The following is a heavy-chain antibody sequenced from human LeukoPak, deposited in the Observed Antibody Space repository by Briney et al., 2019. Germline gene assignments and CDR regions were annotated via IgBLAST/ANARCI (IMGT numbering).Heavy chain of an antibody. CDR1: GFTFSSYW. D-gene: IGHD1-26*01. CDR2: ISSSSSYI. V-gene: IGHV3-21*01. J-gene: IGHJ6*02. CDR3: ARSGATDYYYGMDV. Sequence: GGSLRLSCAASGFTFSSYWMHWVRQAPGKGLEWVSSISSSSSYIYYADSVKGRFTISRDNAKNSLYLQMNSLRAEDTAVYYCARSGATDYYYGMDVWGQGTTVTVSS.